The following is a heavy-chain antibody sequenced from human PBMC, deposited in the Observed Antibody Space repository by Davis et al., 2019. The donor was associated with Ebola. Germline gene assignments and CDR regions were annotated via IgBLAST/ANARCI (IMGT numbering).Heavy chain of an antibody. V-gene: IGHV1-69*04. J-gene: IGHJ2*01. CDR2: IIPILGIA. CDR1: GGTFSSYA. Sequence: SVKVSCKASGGTFSSYAISWVRQAPGQGLEWMGRIIPILGIANYAQKFQGRVTITADKSTSTAYMELSSLRSEDTAVYYCARLGNELGGWYFDLWGRGTLVTVSS. D-gene: IGHD3-10*01. CDR3: ARLGNELGGWYFDL.